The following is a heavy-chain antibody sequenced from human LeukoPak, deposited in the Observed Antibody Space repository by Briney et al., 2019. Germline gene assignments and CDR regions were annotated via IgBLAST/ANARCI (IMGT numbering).Heavy chain of an antibody. CDR3: ARWSSGYYYFDY. Sequence: SQTLSLTCTVSGFSISSGGYYWSWIRQHPGKGLEWIGYIYYSGSTYYNPSLKSRVTISVDTSKNQFSLKLSSVTAADTAVYYCARWSSGYYYFDYWGQGTLVTVSS. V-gene: IGHV4-31*03. D-gene: IGHD3-22*01. J-gene: IGHJ4*02. CDR2: IYYSGST. CDR1: GFSISSGGYY.